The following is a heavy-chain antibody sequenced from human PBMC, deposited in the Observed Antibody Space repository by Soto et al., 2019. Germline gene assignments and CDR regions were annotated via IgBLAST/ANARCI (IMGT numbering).Heavy chain of an antibody. V-gene: IGHV3-23*01. Sequence: EVQLLESGGGLVQPVGSLTLSCSTSGFTFSSYAMVWVRQAAEKGLEWVASISNNGDTAYYADSVKGRFTISRGNSENTLYLQMNGLRADDTALYFCAKSRVFIGAIVTLLDSWGQGTQVTVSS. CDR3: AKSRVFIGAIVTLLDS. J-gene: IGHJ4*02. CDR2: ISNNGDTA. CDR1: GFTFSSYA. D-gene: IGHD3-16*02.